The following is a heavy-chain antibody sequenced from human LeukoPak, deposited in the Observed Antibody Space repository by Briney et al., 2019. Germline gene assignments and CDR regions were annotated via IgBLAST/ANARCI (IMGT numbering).Heavy chain of an antibody. Sequence: GGSLRLSCAASGFTFSSYAMSWVRQAPGKGLEWVSSISGSGVNTYYADSVQGRFTISRDNSKSALYLQMNSLRAEDTAVYYCAKGLIAVAGTRFAGGYMDVWGKGTTVTVSS. V-gene: IGHV3-23*01. J-gene: IGHJ6*03. CDR3: AKGLIAVAGTRFAGGYMDV. CDR2: ISGSGVNT. CDR1: GFTFSSYA. D-gene: IGHD6-19*01.